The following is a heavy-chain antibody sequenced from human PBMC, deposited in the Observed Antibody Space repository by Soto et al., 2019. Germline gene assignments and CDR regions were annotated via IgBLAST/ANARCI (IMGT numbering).Heavy chain of an antibody. CDR1: GGSITRGGYY. CDR2: IYNSGTT. J-gene: IGHJ5*02. Sequence: QVQLQESGPGLVKPSETLSLTCTVSGGSITRGGYYWSWIRQHPGKGLEWIGYIYNSGTTYYNPSPXSCXTISVDTSKNQFSLKLTSVTAAATAVYYCARDPAPWGQGTLVTVSS. V-gene: IGHV4-31*03. CDR3: ARDPAP.